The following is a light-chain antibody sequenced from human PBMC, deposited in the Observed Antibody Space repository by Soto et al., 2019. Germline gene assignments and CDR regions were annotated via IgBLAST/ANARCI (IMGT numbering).Light chain of an antibody. Sequence: EIVLTQSPATLSLSPGERATLSCGASQTVGSTYLAWYHQKPGQAPRLLIYGASTRATGIPARFSGSGSGTEFTLTISSLQSEDFAVYYCQQYNNWPPTFGQGTKVEIK. CDR3: QQYNNWPPT. CDR1: QTVGSTY. V-gene: IGKV3D-15*01. J-gene: IGKJ1*01. CDR2: GAS.